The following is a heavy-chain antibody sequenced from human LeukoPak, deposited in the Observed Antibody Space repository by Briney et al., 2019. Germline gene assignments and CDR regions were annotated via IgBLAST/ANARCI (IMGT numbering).Heavy chain of an antibody. CDR1: GYTFTAYY. J-gene: IGHJ4*02. Sequence: ASVKVSCKASGYTFTAYYIHWVRQAPGQRLEWMGWISPYTGGTNYAQKFQGRVTITQDRSSDTVYMDLNRLTSDDTALYYCVRDHNSENWGSLGKWGQGTLVTVSS. V-gene: IGHV1-2*02. CDR3: VRDHNSENWGSLGK. D-gene: IGHD7-27*01. CDR2: ISPYTGGT.